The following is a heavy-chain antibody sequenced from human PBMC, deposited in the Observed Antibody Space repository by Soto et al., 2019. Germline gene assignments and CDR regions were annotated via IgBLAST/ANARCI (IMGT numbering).Heavy chain of an antibody. CDR1: GYSFTSYG. Sequence: QVQLVQSGPEVKNPGASVKVSCKTSGYSFTSYGISWVRQAPGQGLEWMGWGLPYNGDTNYAQKVQGRVTMTTDTSTTTAYMELRSLRSDDTAVYYCAKFWSGYLPDDWGQGTLVIVSS. CDR2: GLPYNGDT. V-gene: IGHV1-18*01. J-gene: IGHJ4*02. D-gene: IGHD3-3*01. CDR3: AKFWSGYLPDD.